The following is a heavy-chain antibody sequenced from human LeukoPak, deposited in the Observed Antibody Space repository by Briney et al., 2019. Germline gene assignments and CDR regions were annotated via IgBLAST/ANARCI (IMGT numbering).Heavy chain of an antibody. CDR3: ARDKSYDYGLDY. V-gene: IGHV3-11*01. CDR1: GFTFSDYY. J-gene: IGHJ4*02. Sequence: GGYLRLSCAASGFTFSDYYMSWIRQAPGKGLEWVSYMSSSGSTIYYADSVKGRFTISRDNAKNSLYLQMNSLRAEDSAVYYCARDKSYDYGLDYWGQGTLVTVSS. CDR2: MSSSGSTI. D-gene: IGHD5-12*01.